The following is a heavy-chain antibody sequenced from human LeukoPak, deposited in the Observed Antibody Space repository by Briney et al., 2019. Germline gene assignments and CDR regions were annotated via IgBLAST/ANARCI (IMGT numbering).Heavy chain of an antibody. CDR2: ISGSGGST. CDR1: GFTFSSYA. D-gene: IGHD3-3*01. V-gene: IGHV3-23*01. Sequence: GGSLRLSCAASGFTFSSYAMSWVRQAPGKGLEWVSAISGSGGSTYYADSVKGRFTISRDNSKNTLYLQLNSLRAEDTAVYYCAKDLRVYDSGFDYWGQGTLVTVSS. CDR3: AKDLRVYDSGFDY. J-gene: IGHJ4*02.